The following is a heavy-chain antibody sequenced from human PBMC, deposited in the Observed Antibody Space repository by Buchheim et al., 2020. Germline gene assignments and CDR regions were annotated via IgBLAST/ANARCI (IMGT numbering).Heavy chain of an antibody. CDR1: GYTFTAHY. CDR3: ARERVSAGKTFDY. V-gene: IGHV1-46*01. CDR2: INPSSSP. D-gene: IGHD2-2*01. Sequence: QVQLVQSGAEVKKPGASLIVSCRASGYTFTAHYMHWVRQAPGQGLEWMGVINPSSSPNYAQKFQGRVIMPRDTSTSTVYMDLSSLRSEDTAIYYCARERVSAGKTFDYWGQGTL. J-gene: IGHJ4*02.